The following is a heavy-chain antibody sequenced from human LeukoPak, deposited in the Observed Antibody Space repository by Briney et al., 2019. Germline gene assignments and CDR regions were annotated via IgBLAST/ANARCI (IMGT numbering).Heavy chain of an antibody. D-gene: IGHD6-13*01. CDR2: INPNSGGT. J-gene: IGHJ4*02. CDR3: ARIRTREEGMDY. V-gene: IGHV1-2*02. Sequence: ASVKVSCKSSGYSFTSHYMHWVRQAPGQGLEWMGWINPNSGGTTYAQKFQGRVTMTRDTSISTAYMELSRLRSDDTAVYYCARIRTREEGMDYWGQGTLVTVSS. CDR1: GYSFTSHY.